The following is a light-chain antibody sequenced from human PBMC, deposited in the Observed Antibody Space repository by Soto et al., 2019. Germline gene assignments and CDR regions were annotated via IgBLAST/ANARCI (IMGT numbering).Light chain of an antibody. Sequence: DVVMTQSPLSLPVTLGQPASISCRSSQSLVYSDGNTYLNWFLQRPGQSPRRLIYEVSNRDSGVTDRFSGSGSGTDFTLKISRVEAEDVGVYYCMQGTHWPPTFGGGTKVEIK. CDR2: EVS. CDR1: QSLVYSDGNTY. J-gene: IGKJ4*01. V-gene: IGKV2-30*01. CDR3: MQGTHWPPT.